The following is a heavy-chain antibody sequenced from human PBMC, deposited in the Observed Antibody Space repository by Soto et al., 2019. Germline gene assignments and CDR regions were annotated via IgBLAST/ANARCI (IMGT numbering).Heavy chain of an antibody. Sequence: QVQLQESGPGLVKPSQTLSLTCTVSGGSISSGDYYWSWIRQPPGRGLEWIGYIYYSGSTYYNRTLKSRVTISVDTSKNQFSLKLGCVTAADTAVYYRAREPTHPYSSSPRGDYYGMDVWGQGTTVTVSS. J-gene: IGHJ6*02. D-gene: IGHD6-6*01. V-gene: IGHV4-30-4*01. CDR2: IYYSGST. CDR3: AREPTHPYSSSPRGDYYGMDV. CDR1: GGSISSGDYY.